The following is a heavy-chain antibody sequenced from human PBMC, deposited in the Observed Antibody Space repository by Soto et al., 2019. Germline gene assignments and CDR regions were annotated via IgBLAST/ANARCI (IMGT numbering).Heavy chain of an antibody. D-gene: IGHD3-9*01. CDR1: GASISGADNY. J-gene: IGHJ4*02. CDR2: IYYSGSA. Sequence: QVQLQESGPGLVKPSQTLSLTCTVSGASISGADNYWSWVRQPPGKGLEWFGYIYYSGSAHYNPSRKSRLTISLDTAENEFTLRLSSVTAADTAFYYCARVGSHFERTGSSVDSWGQGILVTVSS. V-gene: IGHV4-30-4*01. CDR3: ARVGSHFERTGSSVDS.